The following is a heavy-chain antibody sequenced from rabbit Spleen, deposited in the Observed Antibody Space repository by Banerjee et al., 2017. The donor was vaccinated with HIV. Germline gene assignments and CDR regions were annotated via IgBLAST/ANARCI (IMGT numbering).Heavy chain of an antibody. Sequence: QSLEESGGDLVKPGASLTLTCTASGFSFSSNYYMCWVRQAPGKGLEWLACIAGGSSGNTYYASWAKGRFTISKTSSTTVTLQMTSLTAADTATYFCARGSSSGYLDFDLWGQCTLVTVS. CDR1: GFSFSSNYY. CDR3: ARGSSSGYLDFDL. CDR2: IAGGSSGNT. V-gene: IGHV1S40*01. D-gene: IGHD1-1*01. J-gene: IGHJ4*01.